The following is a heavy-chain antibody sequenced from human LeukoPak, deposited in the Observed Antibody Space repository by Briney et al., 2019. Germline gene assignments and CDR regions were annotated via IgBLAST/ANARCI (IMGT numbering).Heavy chain of an antibody. CDR1: GFTFSSYS. D-gene: IGHD1-26*01. CDR3: ARASGSYYVSIDY. Sequence: GGSLRLSCAASGFTFSSYSMNWVRQAPGKGLEWVSSISSSGSYIYYADSVKGRFTISRDNAKNSLYLQMNSLRAEDTAVYYCARASGSYYVSIDYWGQGTLVTVSS. CDR2: ISSSGSYI. J-gene: IGHJ4*02. V-gene: IGHV3-21*01.